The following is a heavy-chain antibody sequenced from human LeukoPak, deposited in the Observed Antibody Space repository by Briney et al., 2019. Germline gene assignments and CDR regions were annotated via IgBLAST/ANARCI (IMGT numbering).Heavy chain of an antibody. J-gene: IGHJ4*02. CDR2: IYYSGST. CDR3: ARGVATTPFYYFDY. V-gene: IGHV4-59*01. D-gene: IGHD5-12*01. CDR1: GGSISSYY. Sequence: PSETLSLTCTVSGGSISSYYWSWIRQPPGKGLEWIGYIYYSGSTNYNPSLKSRVTISVDTSKNQFSLKLSSVTAADTAVYYCARGVATTPFYYFDYWGQGTLVTVSS.